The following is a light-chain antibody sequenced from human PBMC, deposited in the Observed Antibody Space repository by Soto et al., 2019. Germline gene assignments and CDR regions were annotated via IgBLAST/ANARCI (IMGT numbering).Light chain of an antibody. V-gene: IGLV2-14*01. J-gene: IGLJ1*01. Sequence: QSVLTQPASVSGSPGQSIAISCTGTSSDVGGYKYVSWYQQYPGKAPKLMIYDVSNRPSGVSDRFSGSKSGNTASLTISGLQSEDEADYYCSSYTSSSSYVFGTGNKVTVL. CDR2: DVS. CDR1: SSDVGGYKY. CDR3: SSYTSSSSYV.